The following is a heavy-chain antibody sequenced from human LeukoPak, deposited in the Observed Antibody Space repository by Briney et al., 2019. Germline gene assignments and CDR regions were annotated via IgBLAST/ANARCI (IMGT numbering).Heavy chain of an antibody. CDR2: LDDSGNT. Sequence: PETLSLTCSVSSGSVRSNYYSWAWIRQAPGKGLEWVGGLDDSGNTYYNPSLKSRLTMSVDPSKNHFSLNLKSVAAADTSVYYCARRLRIGAAEWFDPWGQGIMVTVSS. CDR1: SGSVRSNYYS. D-gene: IGHD2-15*01. V-gene: IGHV4-39*02. CDR3: ARRLRIGAAEWFDP. J-gene: IGHJ5*02.